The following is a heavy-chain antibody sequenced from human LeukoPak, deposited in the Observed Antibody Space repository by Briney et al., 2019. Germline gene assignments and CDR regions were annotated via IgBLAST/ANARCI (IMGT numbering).Heavy chain of an antibody. Sequence: GGSLRLSCAASGFTFTSYYMHWVRQAPGQGLEWMGIINPSGGSTSYAQKFQGRVTMTRDTSTSTVYMELSSLRSEDTAVYYCARDRYYYDSSEPFDYWGQGTLVTVSS. CDR2: INPSGGST. J-gene: IGHJ4*02. CDR1: GFTFTSYY. CDR3: ARDRYYYDSSEPFDY. V-gene: IGHV1-46*01. D-gene: IGHD3-22*01.